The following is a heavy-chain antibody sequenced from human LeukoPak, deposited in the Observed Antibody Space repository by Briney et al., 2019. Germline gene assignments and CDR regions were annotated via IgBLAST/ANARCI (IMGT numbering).Heavy chain of an antibody. CDR1: GGSFSNYY. Sequence: KPSETLSLTCTLSGGSFSNYYWTWIRQPPGKGLEWLGYIYSTGSISYNPSLESRVTISIDTSKNTFSLKLTSVTAADTAVYFCARWNLDLAYDISGQGTMVTVSS. CDR2: IYSTGSI. CDR3: ARWNLDLAYDI. D-gene: IGHD1-1*01. J-gene: IGHJ3*02. V-gene: IGHV4-59*08.